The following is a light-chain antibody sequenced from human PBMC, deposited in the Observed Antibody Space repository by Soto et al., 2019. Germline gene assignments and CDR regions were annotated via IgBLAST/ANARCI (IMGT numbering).Light chain of an antibody. Sequence: DIQITQSPSTLSASVGDRVTITCRASQSISTRLAWYQQKPGKAPKLLIYDASSLESGVPSRFSGSASGKEFTLTISSLQPDDFATYYCKQYNSYSKFGQGTKVDIK. J-gene: IGKJ1*01. V-gene: IGKV1-5*01. CDR1: QSISTR. CDR2: DAS. CDR3: KQYNSYSK.